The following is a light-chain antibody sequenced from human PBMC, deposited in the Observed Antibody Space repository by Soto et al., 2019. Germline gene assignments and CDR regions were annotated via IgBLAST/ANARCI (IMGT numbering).Light chain of an antibody. Sequence: QSALTQPASVSGSPGQSINISCTGTSSDVGGYKYVSWYQQHPGKAPKLMIYDVNNRPSGVSNRFSASKSGNTASLTISGLQGEDEADYYCSSYTSSSSLVFGGGTQLTVL. J-gene: IGLJ2*01. V-gene: IGLV2-14*01. CDR2: DVN. CDR1: SSDVGGYKY. CDR3: SSYTSSSSLV.